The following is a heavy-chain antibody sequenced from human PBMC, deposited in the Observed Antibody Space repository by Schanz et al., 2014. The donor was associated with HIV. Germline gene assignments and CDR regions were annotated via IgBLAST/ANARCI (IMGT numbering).Heavy chain of an antibody. D-gene: IGHD3-16*01. CDR1: GFTFSNYA. Sequence: QVQLVESGGGVVQPGRSRRLSCAVSGFTFSNYAMHWVRQAPGKGLEWVAVISFDGNNKYYADSVKGRFTISRDISKNTLYLQMNSLRAEDTAVYYCAKTIIPTDWAPYTYSFDYWGQGTLVTVSS. V-gene: IGHV3-30-3*02. J-gene: IGHJ4*02. CDR2: ISFDGNNK. CDR3: AKTIIPTDWAPYTYSFDY.